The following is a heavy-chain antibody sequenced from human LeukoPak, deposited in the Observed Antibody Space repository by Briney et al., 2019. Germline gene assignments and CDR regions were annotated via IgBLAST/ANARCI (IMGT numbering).Heavy chain of an antibody. CDR3: ARGQAGGRRYDFWSGPNYYYYYYMDV. J-gene: IGHJ6*03. Sequence: SETLSLTCAVYGGSFSGYYWSWIRQPPGKGLEWIGEINHSGSTNYNPSLKSRVTISVDTSKNQFSLKLSSVTAADTAVYYCARGQAGGRRYDFWSGPNYYYYYYMDVWGKGTTVTVSS. V-gene: IGHV4-34*01. CDR2: INHSGST. D-gene: IGHD3-3*01. CDR1: GGSFSGYY.